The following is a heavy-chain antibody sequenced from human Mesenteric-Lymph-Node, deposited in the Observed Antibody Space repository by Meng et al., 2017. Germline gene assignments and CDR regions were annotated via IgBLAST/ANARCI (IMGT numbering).Heavy chain of an antibody. V-gene: IGHV3-53*01. J-gene: IGHJ4*02. D-gene: IGHD2/OR15-2a*01. Sequence: GESLKISCAASGFTVSRKYMNWVRQAPGKGLEWVSLIYGGDNTYYADSVKGRFTISRENAKNSLYLQMNSLRAGDTAVYYCARDFYLYYFDYWGQGTLVTVSS. CDR2: IYGGDNT. CDR1: GFTVSRKY. CDR3: ARDFYLYYFDY.